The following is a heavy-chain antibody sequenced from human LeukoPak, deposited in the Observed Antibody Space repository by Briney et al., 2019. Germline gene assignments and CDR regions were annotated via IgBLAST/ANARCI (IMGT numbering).Heavy chain of an antibody. Sequence: GASVKVSCKASGYTFTSYGISWVRQAPGQGLEWMGCINANSDGTDYVQKFQGRVTMTRDTSISTAYMELSGLTSDDTAVYYCARDLVVAATPGWFDPWGQGTLVTVSS. CDR3: ARDLVVAATPGWFDP. CDR1: GYTFTSYG. J-gene: IGHJ5*02. CDR2: INANSDGT. D-gene: IGHD2-15*01. V-gene: IGHV1-2*02.